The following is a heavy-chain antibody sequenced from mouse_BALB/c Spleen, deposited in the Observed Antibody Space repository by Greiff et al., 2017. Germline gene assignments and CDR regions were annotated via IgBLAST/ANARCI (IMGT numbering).Heavy chain of an antibody. CDR2: ILPGSGST. Sequence: QVQLQQSGAELMKPGASVKISCKATGYTFSSYWIEWVKQRPGHGLEWIGEILPGSGSTNYNEKFKGKATFTADTSSNTAYMQLSSLTSEDSAVYYGARRGDGNYVSWYFDVWGAGTTVTVSS. V-gene: IGHV1-9*01. J-gene: IGHJ1*01. CDR1: GYTFSSYW. CDR3: ARRGDGNYVSWYFDV. D-gene: IGHD2-1*01.